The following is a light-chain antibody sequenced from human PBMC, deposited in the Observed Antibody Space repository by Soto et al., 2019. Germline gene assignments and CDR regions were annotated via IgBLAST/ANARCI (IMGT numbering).Light chain of an antibody. CDR2: AAS. CDR1: QSIRNY. CDR3: QQSYDTPPCT. Sequence: DIQLTQFPSSLPASVGDRITITCRASQSIRNYLSWFQQKPGKAPKLLIYAASRLQSGVPLRFSGSGSGTDFSLTISDLQPDDFATYYCQQSYDTPPCTFGQGTRVEVK. J-gene: IGKJ1*01. V-gene: IGKV1-39*01.